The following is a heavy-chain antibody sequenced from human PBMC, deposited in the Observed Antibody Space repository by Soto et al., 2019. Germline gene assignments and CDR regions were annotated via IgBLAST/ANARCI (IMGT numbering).Heavy chain of an antibody. CDR1: GGSISSSSYY. V-gene: IGHV4-39*01. Sequence: PAETLSLTYTVSGGSISSSSYYWGWIRQPPGKGLEWIGSIYYSGSTYYNPSLKSRVTISVDTSKNHFSLKLSSVAAADTAVYYCARHLRKYYGSGSYHWFDPWGQGTLVTVSS. D-gene: IGHD3-10*01. J-gene: IGHJ5*02. CDR2: IYYSGST. CDR3: ARHLRKYYGSGSYHWFDP.